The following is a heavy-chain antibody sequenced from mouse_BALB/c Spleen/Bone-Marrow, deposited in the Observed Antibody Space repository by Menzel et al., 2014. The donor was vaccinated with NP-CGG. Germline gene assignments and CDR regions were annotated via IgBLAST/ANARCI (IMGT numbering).Heavy chain of an antibody. Sequence: QVQLQQPGAELVMPGASVKMSCKASDYTFTDYWMHWVKQRPGQGLEWIGAIDTSDSYTSYNQKFKGKATLTVDESSSTAYMQLSSLTSEDSAVYYCARDYYGRGWYFDVWGAGTTVTVSS. V-gene: IGHV1-69*01. J-gene: IGHJ1*01. CDR1: DYTFTDYW. CDR3: ARDYYGRGWYFDV. CDR2: IDTSDSYT. D-gene: IGHD1-1*01.